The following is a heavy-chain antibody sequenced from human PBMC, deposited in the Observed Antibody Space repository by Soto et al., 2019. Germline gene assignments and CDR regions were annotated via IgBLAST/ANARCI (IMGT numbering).Heavy chain of an antibody. CDR1: GFTFSSYG. J-gene: IGHJ4*02. CDR3: AKDFGSGSYYTDY. D-gene: IGHD1-26*01. Sequence: PGGSLRLSCAASGFTFSSYGMHWVRQAPGKGLEWVAVISYDGSNKYYADSVKGRFTISRDNSKNTLYLQMNSLRAEDTAVYYCAKDFGSGSYYTDYWGQGTLVTVSS. V-gene: IGHV3-30*18. CDR2: ISYDGSNK.